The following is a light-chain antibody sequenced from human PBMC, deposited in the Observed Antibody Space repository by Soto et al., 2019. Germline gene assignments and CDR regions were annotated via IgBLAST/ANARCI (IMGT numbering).Light chain of an antibody. Sequence: IQLTQSPSSLSASLGDRVTITCRASQDIVIYLVWYQQKPGEAPKLLIYAESSLQSGVPSRFSGSGSGTDLTLTISSLQPQDFATYYCQQSYSTPWTFGQGTKVDI. J-gene: IGKJ1*01. CDR1: QDIVIY. CDR2: AES. V-gene: IGKV1-39*01. CDR3: QQSYSTPWT.